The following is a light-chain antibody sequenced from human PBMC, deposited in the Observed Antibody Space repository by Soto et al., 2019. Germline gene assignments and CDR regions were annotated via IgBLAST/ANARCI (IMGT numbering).Light chain of an antibody. J-gene: IGKJ1*01. CDR1: QSISSSN. CDR2: GAY. Sequence: EIVLTQSPGTLSLSPGERATLSCRASQSISSSNLAWYQQKPGQAPRLLLYGAYNRAAGIPDRFSGSGSGTDITLTISRMEPEDFVVYYCHQYGRSPDWDRWTFGHGTKVEVK. CDR3: HQYGRSPDWDRWT. V-gene: IGKV3-20*01.